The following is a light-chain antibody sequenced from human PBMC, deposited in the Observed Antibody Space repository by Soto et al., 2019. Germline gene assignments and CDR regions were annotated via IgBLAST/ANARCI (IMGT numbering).Light chain of an antibody. CDR3: QNYDNSPWT. CDR1: QGISSY. J-gene: IGKJ1*01. CDR2: AAS. V-gene: IGKV1-8*01. Sequence: AIRMTQSPSSLSASTGDRVTITCRASQGISSYLAWYQQKPGKAPKLLIYAASTLQSGVPSRFSGSGSGTDFTLTISSLQPDDFATYYCQNYDNSPWTFGQGTKVDIK.